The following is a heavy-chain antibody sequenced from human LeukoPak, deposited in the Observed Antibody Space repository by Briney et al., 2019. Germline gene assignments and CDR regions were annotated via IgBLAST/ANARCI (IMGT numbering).Heavy chain of an antibody. CDR2: ISPNSGGT. J-gene: IGHJ5*02. D-gene: IGHD5-12*01. CDR3: ARDDIGGWFDP. V-gene: IGHV1-2*02. Sequence: ASVKVSCKASGYTFTGYYMHWVRQAPGQGLEWMGWISPNSGGTNYAQKFQGRVTMTRDTSISTAYMELSRLGSDDTAVYYCARDDIGGWFDPWGQGTLVTVSS. CDR1: GYTFTGYY.